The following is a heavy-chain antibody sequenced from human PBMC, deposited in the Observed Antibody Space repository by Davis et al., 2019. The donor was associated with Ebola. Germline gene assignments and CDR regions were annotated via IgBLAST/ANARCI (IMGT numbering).Heavy chain of an antibody. CDR1: GFPFSNYE. CDR3: ARQNFVYSSGWIISDDY. D-gene: IGHD6-19*01. CDR2: ISSSGSTI. V-gene: IGHV3-48*03. Sequence: PGGSLRLSCAASGFPFSNYEMNWVRQAPGKGLEWVSYISSSGSTIYYADSLKGRFTISRDNAKNSLYLQMNSLRAEDTAVYYCARQNFVYSSGWIISDDYWGQGTLVTVSP. J-gene: IGHJ4*02.